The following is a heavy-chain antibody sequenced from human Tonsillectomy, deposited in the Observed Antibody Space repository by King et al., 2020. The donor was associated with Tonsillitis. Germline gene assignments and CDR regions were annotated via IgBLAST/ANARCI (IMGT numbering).Heavy chain of an antibody. V-gene: IGHV3-30*02. CDR2: IWFDGRSK. CDR3: SRXDXXXXSYXXDX. D-gene: IGHD3-16*01. J-gene: IGHJ6*01. Sequence: VQLVESGGGVVQPGGSLRLTCEASGFSFSSYFMHWVRQAPGKGLEWLTFIWFDGRSKYYADSVKGRFTVSRDNYRNTHSLEMNSLKPEDTAVYYCSRXDXXXXSYXXDXWXXXTXVTV. CDR1: GFSFSSYF.